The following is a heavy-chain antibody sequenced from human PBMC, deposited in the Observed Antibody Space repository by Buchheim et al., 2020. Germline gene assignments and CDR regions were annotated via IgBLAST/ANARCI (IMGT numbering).Heavy chain of an antibody. D-gene: IGHD2-15*01. CDR2: ISGSGGST. CDR1: GFTFSSYA. CDR3: AKSTLHCSGGSCYSDY. Sequence: EVQLLESGGGLVQPGGSLRLSCAASGFTFSSYAMSWVRQAPGKGLEWVSAISGSGGSTYYADSVKGRFTISRYNSTKPRYLQMNSLRAEDTAVYYCAKSTLHCSGGSCYSDYWGQGTL. J-gene: IGHJ4*02. V-gene: IGHV3-23*01.